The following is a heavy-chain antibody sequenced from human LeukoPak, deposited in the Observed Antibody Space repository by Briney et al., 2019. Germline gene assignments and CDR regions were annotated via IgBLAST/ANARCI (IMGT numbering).Heavy chain of an antibody. D-gene: IGHD6-19*01. Sequence: PSETLSLTCAVYGGSFSGYYWSWIRQPPGKGLEWIGEINHSGSTNYNPSLKSRVTISVDTSKNQFSLKLGSVTAADTAVYYCARGRPSSGWYNNWFDPWGQGTLVTVSS. V-gene: IGHV4-34*01. CDR3: ARGRPSSGWYNNWFDP. CDR2: INHSGST. J-gene: IGHJ5*02. CDR1: GGSFSGYY.